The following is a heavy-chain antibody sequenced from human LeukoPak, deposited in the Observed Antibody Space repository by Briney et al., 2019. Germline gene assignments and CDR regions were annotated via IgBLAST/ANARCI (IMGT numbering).Heavy chain of an antibody. D-gene: IGHD3-10*01. CDR3: AREFSGSAFDY. J-gene: IGHJ4*02. V-gene: IGHV4-34*01. Sequence: PSETLSLTCAVYGGSFSGYYWSWIRQPPGKGLEWIGEINHSGSTNYNPSLKSRGTISVDTSKNQFSLKLSSVTAADTAVYYCAREFSGSAFDYWGQGTLVTVSS. CDR1: GGSFSGYY. CDR2: INHSGST.